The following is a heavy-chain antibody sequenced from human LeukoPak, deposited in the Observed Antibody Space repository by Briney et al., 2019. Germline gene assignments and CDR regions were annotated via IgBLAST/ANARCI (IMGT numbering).Heavy chain of an antibody. CDR2: IYYSGST. CDR1: GGPISSYY. J-gene: IGHJ5*02. CDR3: ARLVVVGATPSNWFDP. D-gene: IGHD2-15*01. V-gene: IGHV4-59*07. Sequence: SDPLSLPCTVSGGPISSYYWSWLRQPPGKALEWIGYIYYSGSTNYNPSLKSRVTISVDTSKNQFSLKLSSVTAADTAVYYCARLVVVGATPSNWFDPWGQGTLVTVSS.